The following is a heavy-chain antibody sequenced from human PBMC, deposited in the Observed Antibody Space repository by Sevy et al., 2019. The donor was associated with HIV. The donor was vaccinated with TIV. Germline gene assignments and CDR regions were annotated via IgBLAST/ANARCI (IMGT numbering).Heavy chain of an antibody. J-gene: IGHJ6*02. Sequence: GGSLRLSCAASGFTVSSNYMSWVRQAPGKGLEWVSVIYSGGSTYYADSVKGRFTISRDNSKNTRYLQMNSLRAEDTAVYYCARGASSSWLANYYYGMDVWGQGTTVTVSS. CDR3: ARGASSSWLANYYYGMDV. CDR1: GFTVSSNY. CDR2: IYSGGST. V-gene: IGHV3-53*01. D-gene: IGHD6-13*01.